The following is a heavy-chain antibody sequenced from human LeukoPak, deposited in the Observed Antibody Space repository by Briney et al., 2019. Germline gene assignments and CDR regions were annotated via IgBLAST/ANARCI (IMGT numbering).Heavy chain of an antibody. CDR3: ATDSPETAAFDY. D-gene: IGHD1-1*01. V-gene: IGHV3-48*04. Sequence: GGSLRLSCAASGFSFSTYSMTWVRQAPGKGLEWVSYIVGSSSTIYYADSVKGRFTISRDNAKNSLYLQMDSLRAEDTAVYYCATDSPETAAFDYWGQGTLVTVSS. CDR2: IVGSSSTI. CDR1: GFSFSTYS. J-gene: IGHJ4*02.